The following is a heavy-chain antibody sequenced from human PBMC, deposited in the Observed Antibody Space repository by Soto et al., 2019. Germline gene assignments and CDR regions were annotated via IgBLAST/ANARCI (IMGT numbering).Heavy chain of an antibody. CDR2: ISAGSTR. D-gene: IGHD1-1*01. J-gene: IGHJ3*02. V-gene: IGHV3-48*03. CDR3: TRDHRWNKAFEI. Sequence: GGSLRLSCATSGFTFSDYEFHWVRQAPGKGLEWVAYISAGSTRYYADSVKGRFTMSRDNARNSVDLQMNSLRAEDTAVYYCTRDHRWNKAFEIWRQGTMVTVSS. CDR1: GFTFSDYE.